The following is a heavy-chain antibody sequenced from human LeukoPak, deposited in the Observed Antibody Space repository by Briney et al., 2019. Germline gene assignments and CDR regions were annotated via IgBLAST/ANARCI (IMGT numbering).Heavy chain of an antibody. J-gene: IGHJ4*02. CDR3: VRDGAHWDLDY. CDR2: IQSDGGNE. D-gene: IGHD7-27*01. Sequence: PGGSLRLSCAASGFSFSTSGMHWIRQAPGKGLEWVAFIQSDGGNEYYADSVKGRFTISRDNSKNTVHLQMNSLRAEDTAMYYCVRDGAHWDLDYWGQGTLVPVSS. CDR1: GFSFSTSG. V-gene: IGHV3-30*02.